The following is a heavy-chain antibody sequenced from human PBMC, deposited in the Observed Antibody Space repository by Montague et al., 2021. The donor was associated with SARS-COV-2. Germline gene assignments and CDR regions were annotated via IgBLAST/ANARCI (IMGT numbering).Heavy chain of an antibody. D-gene: IGHD3-9*01. CDR2: IYYSGST. CDR3: VRSRAGRYFDWTKLDAHVKPYDFDY. CDR1: GGSISSSSYY. V-gene: IGHV4-39*01. J-gene: IGHJ4*02. Sequence: SETLSLTCTVSGGSISSSSYYWGWIRQPPGKGLEWIGSIYYSGSTYYNPSLKSRVTISVDTSKNQFSLKLSSVTAADTAVYYCVRSRAGRYFDWTKLDAHVKPYDFDYWGQGTLVTVSS.